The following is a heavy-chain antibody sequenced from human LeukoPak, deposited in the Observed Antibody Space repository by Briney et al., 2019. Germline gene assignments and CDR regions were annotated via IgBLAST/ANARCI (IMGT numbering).Heavy chain of an antibody. Sequence: SETLSLTCTVSGGSISSSSYYWGWIRQPPGKGLEWIGSIYYSGSTYYNPSLKSRVTISVDTSKNQFSLKLSSVTAADTAVYYCARDHGYSGSYDDAFDIWGQGTMVTVSS. J-gene: IGHJ3*02. CDR3: ARDHGYSGSYDDAFDI. CDR1: GGSISSSSYY. V-gene: IGHV4-39*07. D-gene: IGHD1-26*01. CDR2: IYYSGST.